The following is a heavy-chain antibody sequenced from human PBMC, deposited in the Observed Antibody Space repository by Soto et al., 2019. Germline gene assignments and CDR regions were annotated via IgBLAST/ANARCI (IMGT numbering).Heavy chain of an antibody. CDR3: ARRVGGSSGYYFDY. CDR1: GGYISSDSYY. J-gene: IGHJ4*02. D-gene: IGHD3-22*01. CDR2: ISYSGST. V-gene: IGHV4-39*01. Sequence: SETLSLTCTVSGGYISSDSYYWGWIRQPPEKGLEWIASISYSGSTYYNPTLKSRLTISVDTSKNQFSLKLSSVTAADTAVYYCARRVGGSSGYYFDYWGQGTLVTVSS.